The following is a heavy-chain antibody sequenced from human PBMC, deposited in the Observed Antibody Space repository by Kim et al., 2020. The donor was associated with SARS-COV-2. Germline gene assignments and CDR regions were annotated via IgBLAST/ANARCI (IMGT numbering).Heavy chain of an antibody. CDR1: GGSISSSSYY. Sequence: SETLSLTCTVSGGSISSSSYYWGWIRQPPGKGLEWIGSIYYSGSTYYTPSLKSRVTISVDTSKNQFSLKLSSVTAADTAVYYCARRTIFGRFDYWGQGTL. V-gene: IGHV4-39*01. D-gene: IGHD3-3*01. CDR3: ARRTIFGRFDY. J-gene: IGHJ4*02. CDR2: IYYSGST.